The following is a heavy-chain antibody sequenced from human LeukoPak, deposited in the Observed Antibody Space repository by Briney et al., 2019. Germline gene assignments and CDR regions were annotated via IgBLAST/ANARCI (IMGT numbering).Heavy chain of an antibody. J-gene: IGHJ4*02. CDR1: GFXFSNYA. D-gene: IGHD5-12*01. CDR3: ADTPMPSIGATIRVFDY. Sequence: GGSLRLSCAASGFXFSNYAIHWVRQAPGKGQEWVARIWYDGRNKYYADAVKGRCTISRDNSQYTLYLQMNSLRAEDTAVYYCADTPMPSIGATIRVFDYWVQGTLVTVSS. CDR2: IWYDGRNK. V-gene: IGHV3-33*01.